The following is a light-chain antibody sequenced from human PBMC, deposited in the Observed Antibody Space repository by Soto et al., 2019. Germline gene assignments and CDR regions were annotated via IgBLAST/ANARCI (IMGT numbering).Light chain of an antibody. CDR2: ETF. Sequence: ELVLTQSSATLSFSSVAIANHSWRASQSVSSFLAWYQQKPGQAPRLLIYETFNRATGVPARFSGSGSGTEFTLTISSLQPDDFATYYCQQYNSYSWKFGQGTKVDIK. J-gene: IGKJ1*01. CDR3: QQYNSYSWK. CDR1: QSVSSF. V-gene: IGKV3-11*01.